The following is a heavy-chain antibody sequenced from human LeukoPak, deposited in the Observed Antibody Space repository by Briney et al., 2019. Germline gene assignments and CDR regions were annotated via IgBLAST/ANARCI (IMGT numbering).Heavy chain of an antibody. CDR1: GFTFSSYG. D-gene: IGHD2-2*02. Sequence: GGSLRLSCAASGFTFSSYGMHWVRQAPGKGLEWVAFIRYDGSNKYYADSVKGRFTISRDNSKNTLYLQMNSLRAEDTAVYYCASNPLSGGYCSSTSCYTDYWGQGTLVTVSS. CDR2: IRYDGSNK. V-gene: IGHV3-30*02. CDR3: ASNPLSGGYCSSTSCYTDY. J-gene: IGHJ4*02.